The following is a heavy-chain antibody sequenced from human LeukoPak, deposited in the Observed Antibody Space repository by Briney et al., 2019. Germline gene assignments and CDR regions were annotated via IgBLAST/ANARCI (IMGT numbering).Heavy chain of an antibody. CDR3: ARAGYYMDV. V-gene: IGHV4-59*01. CDR1: GGSISSYY. J-gene: IGHJ6*03. Sequence: PSETLSLTCTVSGGSISSYYWSWIRQPPGKGLEWIGYIYYSGSTNYNPSLKSRVTISVDTSKNQSSLKLSSVTAADTAVYYCARAGYYMDVWGKGTTVTVSS. CDR2: IYYSGST.